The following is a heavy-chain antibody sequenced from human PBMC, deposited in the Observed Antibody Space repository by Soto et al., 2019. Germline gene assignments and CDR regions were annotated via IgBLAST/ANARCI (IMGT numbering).Heavy chain of an antibody. Sequence: QVQLVQSGAEVKKPGSSVKVSCKASGGTFSSYAISWVRQAPGQGLEWVGGIIPIFGTANYAQKFQGRVTITADESTSTAYMELSSLRSEDTAVYYCARVLWSGYYYYYYYGMDVWGQGTTVTVSS. J-gene: IGHJ6*02. V-gene: IGHV1-69*01. CDR1: GGTFSSYA. D-gene: IGHD3-3*01. CDR2: IIPIFGTA. CDR3: ARVLWSGYYYYYYYGMDV.